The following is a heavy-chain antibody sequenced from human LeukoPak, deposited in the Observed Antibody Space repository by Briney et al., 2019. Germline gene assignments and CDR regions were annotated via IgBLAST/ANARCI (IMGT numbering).Heavy chain of an antibody. CDR3: ASLGTTSDYFDY. CDR1: GFTFSSYG. J-gene: IGHJ4*02. V-gene: IGHV3-33*01. CDR2: IWYDGSNK. D-gene: IGHD1-7*01. Sequence: GRSLRLSCAASGFTFSSYGMHWVRQAPGKGLEWVAVIWYDGSNKYYADSVKGRFTISRDNSKNTLYLQMNSLRAEDTAVYYCASLGTTSDYFDYWGQGTLVTVSS.